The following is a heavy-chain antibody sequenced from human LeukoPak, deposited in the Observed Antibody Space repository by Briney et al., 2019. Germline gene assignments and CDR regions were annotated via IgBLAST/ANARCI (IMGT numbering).Heavy chain of an antibody. D-gene: IGHD4-23*01. CDR1: GGSISVSNYY. Sequence: SETLSLTCTVFGGSISVSNYYWGWIRQPPGKGLEWIGSVYYSETTYYDPSLKSRVTISVDTSKNQFSLKLSSVTAADTAVYYCAREGSRGYGGLEYWGQGTLVTVST. CDR3: AREGSRGYGGLEY. V-gene: IGHV4-39*07. J-gene: IGHJ4*02. CDR2: VYYSETT.